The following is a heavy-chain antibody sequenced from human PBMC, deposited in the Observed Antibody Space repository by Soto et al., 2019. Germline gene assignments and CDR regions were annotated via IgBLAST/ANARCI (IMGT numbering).Heavy chain of an antibody. J-gene: IGHJ4*02. CDR1: GFNFRGLT. CDR2: ISYAGDYK. Sequence: ESGGGVVQPGGSLRLSCAASGFNFRGLTMHWVRQAPDRGLEWLSVISYAGDYKNYADSVRGRISISRDNSKNSLFLQMNSLRPDDTAVYFCAREPWGYSGSAKHFDYWGQGSLVIVSS. V-gene: IGHV3-30-3*01. D-gene: IGHD6-25*01. CDR3: AREPWGYSGSAKHFDY.